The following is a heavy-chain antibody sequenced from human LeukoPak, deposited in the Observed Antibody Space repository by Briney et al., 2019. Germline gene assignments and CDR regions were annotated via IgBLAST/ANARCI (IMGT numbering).Heavy chain of an antibody. J-gene: IGHJ4*02. Sequence: GSLSLSCVASGFTFSNYWMTWLRQAPGKGLEWVANIKQDGSEKYYLDSVKGRFTISRDNAKNSLYLHMNSLRAEDTAVYYCAREGPRGNSQFDYWGQGTLVTVSS. CDR2: IKQDGSEK. CDR1: GFTFSNYW. V-gene: IGHV3-7*01. D-gene: IGHD2/OR15-2a*01. CDR3: AREGPRGNSQFDY.